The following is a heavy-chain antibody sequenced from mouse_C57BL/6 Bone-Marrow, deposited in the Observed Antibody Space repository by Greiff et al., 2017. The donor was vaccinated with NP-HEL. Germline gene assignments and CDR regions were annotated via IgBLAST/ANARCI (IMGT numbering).Heavy chain of an antibody. CDR3: ARGYSGNGRYFDV. J-gene: IGHJ1*03. D-gene: IGHD2-1*01. V-gene: IGHV1-59*01. CDR2: IDPSDSYT. CDR1: GYTFTSYW. Sequence: QVQLQQPGAELVRPGTSVKLSCKASGYTFTSYWMHWVKQRPGQGLEWIGVIDPSDSYTNYNQKFKGKATLTVDTSSSTAYMQLSSLTSEDSAVYYCARGYSGNGRYFDVWGTGTTVTVSS.